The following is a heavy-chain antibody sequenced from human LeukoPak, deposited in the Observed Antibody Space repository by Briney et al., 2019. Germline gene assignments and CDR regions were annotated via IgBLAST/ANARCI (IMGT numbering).Heavy chain of an antibody. V-gene: IGHV1-69*13. J-gene: IGHJ6*02. Sequence: GASVKVSCKASGGTFSRHTISWVRQSPGQGLEWMGGIIPIFGTANYAQKFQGRVTITADESTSTAYMELSSLRSEDTAVYYCARVPQFDYYYHGMDVWGQGTTVTVSS. CDR3: ARVPQFDYYYHGMDV. D-gene: IGHD3-10*01. CDR1: GGTFSRHT. CDR2: IIPIFGTA.